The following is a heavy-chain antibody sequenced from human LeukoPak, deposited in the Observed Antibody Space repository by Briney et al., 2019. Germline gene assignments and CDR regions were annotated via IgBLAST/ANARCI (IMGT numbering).Heavy chain of an antibody. D-gene: IGHD3-3*01. CDR3: ARETNDFWSGFDY. CDR2: ISPTTGGT. V-gene: IGHV1-2*02. Sequence: GASVKVSCKASGYTFTGSYMHWVRQAPGQGLEWVGWISPTTGGTNYAQRFQGRVTMTRDTSISTAYMELSRLRSDDTAVYYCARETNDFWSGFDYWGQGTLVTVSS. CDR1: GYTFTGSY. J-gene: IGHJ4*02.